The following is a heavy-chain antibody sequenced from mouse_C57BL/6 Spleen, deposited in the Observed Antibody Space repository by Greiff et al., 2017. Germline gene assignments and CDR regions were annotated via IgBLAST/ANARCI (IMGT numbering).Heavy chain of an antibody. CDR3: ASGDYSNYYIDY. J-gene: IGHJ2*01. CDR1: GFTFTSYW. V-gene: IGHV1-55*01. CDR2: IYPGSGSP. Sequence: VQLLQSGAELVKPGASVKMSCKASGFTFTSYWITWVKQRPGQGLEWIGDIYPGSGSPNYNEMFKGKATLTVDTSSSPAYMQLSSLTSEDSAVYYCASGDYSNYYIDYWGQGTTLTVSS. D-gene: IGHD2-5*01.